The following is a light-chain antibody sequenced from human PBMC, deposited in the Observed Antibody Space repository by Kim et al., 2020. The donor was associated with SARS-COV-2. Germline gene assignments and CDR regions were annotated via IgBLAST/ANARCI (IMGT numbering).Light chain of an antibody. Sequence: ESVGDIVTITCRASQDISSNLSWFQQKPGKAPKSMIYGASSLQRGAPPRFSGGGFGTDFTLTISSRQAEDSATYYCQQYSSYPRTFGQGTKVAIK. CDR2: GAS. CDR1: QDISSN. J-gene: IGKJ1*01. V-gene: IGKV1-16*01. CDR3: QQYSSYPRT.